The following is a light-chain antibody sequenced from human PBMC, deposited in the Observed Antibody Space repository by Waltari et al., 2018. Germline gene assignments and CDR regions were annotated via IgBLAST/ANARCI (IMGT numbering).Light chain of an antibody. V-gene: IGLV3-21*02. CDR1: NIGSKN. CDR3: QVWDSSFDRVV. CDR2: DDS. J-gene: IGLJ2*01. Sequence: SYVLTQSPSVSVAPGQTATITCGGNNIGSKNVHWYQQRPGQAPVLVVYDDSVRPSGIPERFSGSNSANTATLTISRVDSGDEADYYCQVWDSSFDRVVFGGGTKLTVL.